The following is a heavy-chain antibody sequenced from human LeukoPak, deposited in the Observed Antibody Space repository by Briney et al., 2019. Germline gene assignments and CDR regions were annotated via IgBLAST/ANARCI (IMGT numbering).Heavy chain of an antibody. CDR3: VRDIQWRFDP. CDR1: GYIFTSYG. V-gene: IGHV1-18*01. D-gene: IGHD2-8*01. J-gene: IGHJ5*02. CDR2: MSTNKGNT. Sequence: GASVKVSCKASGYIFTSYGISWVRQAPGQGLEWMGWMSTNKGNTNYAQRLQGRVTMTTDTSTSTAYMELRSLRSDDTAIYYCVRDIQWRFDPWGQGTLVTVSS.